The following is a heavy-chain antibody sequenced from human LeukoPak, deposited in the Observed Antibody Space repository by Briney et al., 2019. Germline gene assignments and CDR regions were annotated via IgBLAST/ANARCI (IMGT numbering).Heavy chain of an antibody. Sequence: SETLSLTCTVSGGSISSGTYYCGWIRQPPGKGLEWIGSIYYSGSTYYNPSLKSRVTIFRDTSKNQFSLNMNFVTAADTAVYYRVRPRQGTLSYVDSWGQGTLVTVSS. CDR2: IYYSGST. J-gene: IGHJ4*02. CDR3: VRPRQGTLSYVDS. D-gene: IGHD2/OR15-2a*01. CDR1: GGSISSGTYY. V-gene: IGHV4-39*01.